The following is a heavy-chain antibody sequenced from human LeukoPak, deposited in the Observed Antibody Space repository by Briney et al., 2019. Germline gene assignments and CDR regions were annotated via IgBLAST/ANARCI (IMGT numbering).Heavy chain of an antibody. Sequence: GGSLRLSCAASGFTFSSYSMNWVRQAPGKGLEWVSGISWNSGSIGYADSVKGRFTISRDNSKNTLYLQMNSLRAEDTAVYYCAKDGITTWGYFDYWGQGTLVTVSS. V-gene: IGHV3-23*01. CDR2: ISWNSGSI. CDR1: GFTFSSYS. D-gene: IGHD1-14*01. J-gene: IGHJ4*02. CDR3: AKDGITTWGYFDY.